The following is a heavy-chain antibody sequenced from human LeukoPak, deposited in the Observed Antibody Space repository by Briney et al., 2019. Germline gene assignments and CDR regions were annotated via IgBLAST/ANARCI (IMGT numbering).Heavy chain of an antibody. CDR2: ISYSRST. J-gene: IGHJ4*02. Sequence: PSDTLSLTCTVSGGSISSSTYYWGWIRQPPGKGLEWIGSISYSRSTHYYPSLKSRVTMSVDTSKNQFSLKLTSVTAADTAVCYCARHGASGSYLYYFDYWGQGTLVTVSS. D-gene: IGHD1-26*01. CDR3: ARHGASGSYLYYFDY. V-gene: IGHV4-39*01. CDR1: GGSISSSTYY.